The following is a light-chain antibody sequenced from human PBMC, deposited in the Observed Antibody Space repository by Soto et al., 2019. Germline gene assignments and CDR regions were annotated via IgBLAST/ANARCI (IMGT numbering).Light chain of an antibody. V-gene: IGKV1-5*03. J-gene: IGKJ4*01. CDR1: QSISSW. Sequence: DIQMTQSPSTLSASVGDRVTITCRASQSISSWLAWYQQKPGKAPNLLIYKASSLESGVPSRFSGSGSGTDFTLTISRLEPEDFAVYYCQQRSNWLTCGGGTKVDIK. CDR3: QQRSNWLT. CDR2: KAS.